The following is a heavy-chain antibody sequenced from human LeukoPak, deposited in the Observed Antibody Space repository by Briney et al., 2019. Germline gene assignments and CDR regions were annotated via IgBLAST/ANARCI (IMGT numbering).Heavy chain of an antibody. J-gene: IGHJ6*04. CDR2: ISYDGSNK. V-gene: IGHV3-30*18. Sequence: PGRSLRLSCAASGFTFSSYGMHWVRQAPGKGLEWVAVISYDGSNKYYADSVKGRFTISRDNSKNTLYLQMNSLRAEDTAVYYCAKDRGAQQNPYYYYGMDVWGKGTTVTVSS. CDR1: GFTFSSYG. D-gene: IGHD1-26*01. CDR3: AKDRGAQQNPYYYYGMDV.